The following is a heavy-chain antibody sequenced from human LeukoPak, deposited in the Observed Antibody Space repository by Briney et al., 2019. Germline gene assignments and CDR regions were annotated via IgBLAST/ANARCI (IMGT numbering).Heavy chain of an antibody. D-gene: IGHD1-26*01. CDR3: ARVRGISGSYYSFDH. CDR1: GGSISSYY. V-gene: IGHV4-59*01. CDR2: IYYSGST. J-gene: IGHJ4*02. Sequence: PSETLSLTCTVSGGSISSYYWSWIRQPPGKGLEWIGYIYYSGSTNYNPSLKSRVTISVDTSKNQFSLKLSSVTAADTAVYYCARVRGISGSYYSFDHWGQGTLVTVSS.